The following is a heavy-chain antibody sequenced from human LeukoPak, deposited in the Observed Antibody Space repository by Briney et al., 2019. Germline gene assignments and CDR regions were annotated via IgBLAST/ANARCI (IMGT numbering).Heavy chain of an antibody. D-gene: IGHD6-19*01. CDR2: ISYDGSNK. J-gene: IGHJ5*02. CDR3: ARARASSGRGPSNWFDP. V-gene: IGHV3-30*03. Sequence: GGSLRLSCAASGFTLSSYGMHWVRQAPGKGLEWVAVISYDGSNKYYADSVKGRFTISRDNAKNSLYLQMNSLRAEDTAVYYCARARASSGRGPSNWFDPWGQGTLVTVSS. CDR1: GFTLSSYG.